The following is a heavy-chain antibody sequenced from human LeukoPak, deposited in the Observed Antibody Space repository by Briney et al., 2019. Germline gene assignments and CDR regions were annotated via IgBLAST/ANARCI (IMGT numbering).Heavy chain of an antibody. D-gene: IGHD4-11*01. J-gene: IGHJ4*02. V-gene: IGHV4-61*08. CDR3: ARGIESYGNYGY. CDR1: GGSISSGDYY. CDR2: IYYSGST. Sequence: PSQTLSLTCTVSGGSISSGDYYWSWIRQPPGKGLEWIGYIYYSGSTNYNPSLESRVTISVDTSNNQFSLNLSSVTAADTAVYYCARGIESYGNYGYWGQGTLVTVSS.